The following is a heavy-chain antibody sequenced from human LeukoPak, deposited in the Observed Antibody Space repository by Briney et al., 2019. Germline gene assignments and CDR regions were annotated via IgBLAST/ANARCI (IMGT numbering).Heavy chain of an antibody. CDR3: ARARGAEAIDY. CDR1: GGSFSGYY. CDR2: INHSGST. D-gene: IGHD6-25*01. J-gene: IGHJ4*02. Sequence: PSETLSLTCAVYGGSFSGYYWSWIRQPPGKGLEWIGEINHSGSTNYNPSLKSRVTILVDTSRNQFSLKLSSVTAADTAVYYCARARGAEAIDYWGQGNLVTVSS. V-gene: IGHV4-34*01.